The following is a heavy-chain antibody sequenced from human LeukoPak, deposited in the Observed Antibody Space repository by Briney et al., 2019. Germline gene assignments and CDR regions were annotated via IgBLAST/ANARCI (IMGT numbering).Heavy chain of an antibody. Sequence: GGSPRLSCAASGFTFTRYWMHWVRQAPGKGLVWVSRVDGDGSTTTYADSVKGRFTISRDNAKNTLYLQMNSLRAEDTAVYYCARPQHGDLYAFDIWGQGTMVTVSS. CDR1: GFTFTRYW. J-gene: IGHJ3*02. CDR3: ARPQHGDLYAFDI. D-gene: IGHD4-17*01. CDR2: VDGDGSTT. V-gene: IGHV3-74*01.